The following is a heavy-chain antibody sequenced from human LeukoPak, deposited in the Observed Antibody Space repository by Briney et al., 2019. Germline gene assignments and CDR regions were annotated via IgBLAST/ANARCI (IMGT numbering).Heavy chain of an antibody. V-gene: IGHV4-59*01. D-gene: IGHD1-20*01. J-gene: IGHJ4*02. CDR3: ARRITGTTSDSFDY. Sequence: SETLSLTCTVSGGSISSYYWSWIRQPPGKGLEWIGYIYYSGSTNYNPSLKSRVTISVDTSKNQFSLKLSSVTAADTAVYYCARRITGTTSDSFDYWGQGTLVTVSS. CDR2: IYYSGST. CDR1: GGSISSYY.